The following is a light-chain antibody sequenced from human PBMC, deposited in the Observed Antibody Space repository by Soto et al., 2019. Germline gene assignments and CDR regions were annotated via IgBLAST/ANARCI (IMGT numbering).Light chain of an antibody. CDR2: AAY. J-gene: IGKJ1*01. V-gene: IGKV1-6*01. Sequence: IQMTQSPSSLSASVGDRVTITCRASQRISTHLNWYQQKPGKAPNLLIYAAYNLQSGLPSRFSGSGSGTDFTLTISSLQPEDFATYYCLQDYDYPWTFGQGTKVDIK. CDR1: QRISTH. CDR3: LQDYDYPWT.